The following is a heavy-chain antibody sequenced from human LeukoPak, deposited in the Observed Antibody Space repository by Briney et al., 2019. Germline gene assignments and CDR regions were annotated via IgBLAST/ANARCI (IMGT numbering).Heavy chain of an antibody. CDR1: GFTFDDCG. J-gene: IGHJ4*02. V-gene: IGHV3-20*04. Sequence: PGGSLRLSCAASGFTFDDCGMSWVRQAPGKGLEWVSGINWNGGSTGYADSVKGRFTISRDNAKNSLYLQMNSLRAEDTALYYCARAPRYDFWSGSSWNYFDYWGQGTLVTVSS. D-gene: IGHD3-3*01. CDR3: ARAPRYDFWSGSSWNYFDY. CDR2: INWNGGST.